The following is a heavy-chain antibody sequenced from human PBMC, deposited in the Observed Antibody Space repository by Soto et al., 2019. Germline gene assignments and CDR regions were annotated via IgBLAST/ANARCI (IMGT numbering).Heavy chain of an antibody. J-gene: IGHJ6*02. Sequence: QVQLQESGPGLVKPSEALSLTCTVSGDSVSSSYYYWGWIRQPPGKGLEWIGSIFYSGSTDYNTSLKSRVTISVDTSKNQFSLKLSSVTAADTAVYYCARRGSSRQIYHYGMDVWGPGTTVTVSS. V-gene: IGHV4-39*01. CDR2: IFYSGST. CDR3: ARRGSSRQIYHYGMDV. D-gene: IGHD6-13*01. CDR1: GDSVSSSYYY.